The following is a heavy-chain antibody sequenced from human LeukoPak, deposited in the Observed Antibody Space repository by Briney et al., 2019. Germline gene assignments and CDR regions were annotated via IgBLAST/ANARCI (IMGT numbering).Heavy chain of an antibody. CDR3: AREAPWGSVRDAFDI. V-gene: IGHV4-4*02. CDR1: GVSLSSSNW. CDR2: IYHSGST. J-gene: IGHJ3*02. D-gene: IGHD7-27*01. Sequence: SGTLSLTCAVSGVSLSSSNWWSWVRQPPGKGLEWIGEIYHSGSTNYNSSLKRRDTISVDKSKNQFSRRLSSVIAADTAVYYCAREAPWGSVRDAFDIWGQGTMVTVSS.